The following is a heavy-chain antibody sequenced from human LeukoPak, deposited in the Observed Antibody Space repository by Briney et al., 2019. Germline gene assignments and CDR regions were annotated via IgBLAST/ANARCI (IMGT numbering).Heavy chain of an antibody. Sequence: SVKVSCKASGGTFSSYAISWVRQAPGQGLEWMGGIIPIFGTANYAQKFQGRVTITADESTSAAYMELSSLRSEDTAVYYCARPIRLGELSSFDYWDQGTLVTVSS. J-gene: IGHJ4*02. D-gene: IGHD3-16*02. CDR2: IIPIFGTA. CDR1: GGTFSSYA. CDR3: ARPIRLGELSSFDY. V-gene: IGHV1-69*13.